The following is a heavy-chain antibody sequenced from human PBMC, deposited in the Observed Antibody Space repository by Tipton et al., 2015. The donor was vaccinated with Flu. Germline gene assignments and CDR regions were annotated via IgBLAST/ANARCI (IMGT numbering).Heavy chain of an antibody. CDR1: GGSISSGSYY. CDR3: ARGGDSYGYGKNYYYYGMDV. J-gene: IGHJ6*02. Sequence: TLSLTCTVSGGSISSGSYYWSWIRQPAGKGLEWIGRIYTSGSTNYNPSLKSRVTISVDTSKNQFSLKLSSVTAADTAVYYCARGGDSYGYGKNYYYYGMDVWGQGTTVTVSS. V-gene: IGHV4-61*02. D-gene: IGHD5-18*01. CDR2: IYTSGST.